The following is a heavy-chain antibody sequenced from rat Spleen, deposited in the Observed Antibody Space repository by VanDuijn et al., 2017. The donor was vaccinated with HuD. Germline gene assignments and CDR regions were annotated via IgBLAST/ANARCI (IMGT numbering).Heavy chain of an antibody. CDR2: IDSAGTT. CDR3: ARHSGYFDY. V-gene: IGHV3-3*01. J-gene: IGHJ2*01. CDR1: GYSITSSYR. Sequence: EVQLQESGPGLVKPSQSLSLTCSVPGYSITSSYRWNWIRKFPGNRLEWMGYIDSAGTTNYNPSLKSRISISRDTSKNQFFLQVNSVTTEDTATYYCARHSGYFDYWGQGVMVTVSS. D-gene: IGHD4-3*01.